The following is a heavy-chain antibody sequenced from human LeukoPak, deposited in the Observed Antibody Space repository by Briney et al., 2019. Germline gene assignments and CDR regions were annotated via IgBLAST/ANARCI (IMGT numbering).Heavy chain of an antibody. CDR2: IYTSGST. V-gene: IGHV4-4*07. Sequence: PSETLSLTCTVSGGSISSYYWSWIRQPAGKGLEWIGRIYTSGSTNYNPSLKSRVTISVDTSKNQFSLKLSSVTAADTAVYYCARKRLGVTIFGVVISPFDYWGQGTLVTVSS. J-gene: IGHJ4*02. CDR1: GGSISSYY. CDR3: ARKRLGVTIFGVVISPFDY. D-gene: IGHD3-3*01.